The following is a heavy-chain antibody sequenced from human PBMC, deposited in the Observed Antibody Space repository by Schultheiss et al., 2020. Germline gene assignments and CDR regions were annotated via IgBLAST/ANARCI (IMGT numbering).Heavy chain of an antibody. CDR1: GFTFSSYA. V-gene: IGHV3-33*01. Sequence: GGSLRLSCAASGFTFSSYAMHWVRQAPGKGLEWVAVIWFDGSNEYYADSVKGRFTISRDNSKNTLYLQMNSLRAEDTAVYYCARALTMIVPSMDYWGQGTLVTVAS. CDR3: ARALTMIVPSMDY. CDR2: IWFDGSNE. D-gene: IGHD3-22*01. J-gene: IGHJ4*02.